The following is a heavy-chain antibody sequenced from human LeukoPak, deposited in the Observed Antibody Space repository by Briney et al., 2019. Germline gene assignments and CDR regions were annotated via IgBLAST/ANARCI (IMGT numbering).Heavy chain of an antibody. V-gene: IGHV4-59*01. Sequence: PSETLSLTCTVSGGSISSYYWSWIRQPPGKGLEWIGYIYYSGGTNYNPSLESRVTISVDTSKNQFSLKLSSVTAADTAVYYCARELVGAAFDYWGQGTLVTVSS. CDR3: ARELVGAAFDY. CDR2: IYYSGGT. J-gene: IGHJ4*02. CDR1: GGSISSYY. D-gene: IGHD1-26*01.